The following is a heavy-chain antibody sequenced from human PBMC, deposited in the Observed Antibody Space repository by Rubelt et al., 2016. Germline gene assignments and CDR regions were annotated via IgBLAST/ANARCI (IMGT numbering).Heavy chain of an antibody. D-gene: IGHD3-22*01. V-gene: IGHV4-34*01. Sequence: QVQLQQWGAGLLKPSETLSLTCAVYGGSFSGYYWSWIRQPPGKGLAWIGEINHSGSTNYNPSLKSRVTRSVEASKNQFSRKLSSVTAADTAVYYCARGKEGLGVTMMDYWGQGTLVTVSS. J-gene: IGHJ4*02. CDR3: ARGKEGLGVTMMDY. CDR1: GGSFSGYY. CDR2: INHSGST.